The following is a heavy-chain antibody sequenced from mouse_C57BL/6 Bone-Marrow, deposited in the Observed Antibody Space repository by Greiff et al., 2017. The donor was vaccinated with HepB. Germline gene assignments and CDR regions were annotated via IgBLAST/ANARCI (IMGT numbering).Heavy chain of an antibody. D-gene: IGHD2-3*01. CDR3: TSDGYYPAWFAY. CDR2: IDPENGDT. CDR1: GFNIKDDY. V-gene: IGHV14-4*01. J-gene: IGHJ3*01. Sequence: EVQWVESGAELVRPGASVKLSCTASGFNIKDDYMHWVKQRPEQGLEWIGWIDPENGDTEYASKFQGKATITADTSSNTAYLQLSSLTSEDTAVYYCTSDGYYPAWFAYWGQGTLVTVSA.